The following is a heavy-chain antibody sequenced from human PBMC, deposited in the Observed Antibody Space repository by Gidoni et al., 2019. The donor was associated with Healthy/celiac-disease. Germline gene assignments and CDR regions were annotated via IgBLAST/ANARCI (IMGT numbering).Heavy chain of an antibody. J-gene: IGHJ4*02. CDR1: GYTFTSYY. D-gene: IGHD1-7*01. CDR3: ARGFEELLDY. CDR2: IDPSGGST. Sequence: QVQLVQSGAEVKKPGASVKVSCTASGYTFTSYYMHWVRQAPGQGLEWMGIIDPSGGSTSYAQKFQGRVTMTRDTSTSTVYMELSSLRSEDTAVYDCARGFEELLDYWGQGTLVTVSS. V-gene: IGHV1-46*01.